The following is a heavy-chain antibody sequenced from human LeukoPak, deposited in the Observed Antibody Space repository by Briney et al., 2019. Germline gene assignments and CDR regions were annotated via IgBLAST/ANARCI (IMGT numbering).Heavy chain of an antibody. CDR2: ISYDGSNK. Sequence: GGSLRLSCAASGFTFSSYGMHWVRQAPGKGLEWVAAISYDGSNKYYADSVKGRFTISRDNSKNTLYLQMNSLRAEDTAVYYCAKVPLRYFDWLIDYWGQGTLVTVSS. J-gene: IGHJ4*02. V-gene: IGHV3-30*18. CDR3: AKVPLRYFDWLIDY. D-gene: IGHD3-9*01. CDR1: GFTFSSYG.